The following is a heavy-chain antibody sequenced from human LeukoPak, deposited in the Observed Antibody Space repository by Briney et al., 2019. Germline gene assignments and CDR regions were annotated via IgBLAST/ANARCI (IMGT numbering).Heavy chain of an antibody. CDR3: AHGTVYQLDY. CDR2: ILGGAGST. Sequence: GGTLILSCAASGFSFSSDGMSWVRQAPGKWLEWVSGILGGAGSTYYADSVKGRFIISRDNSKNTLYLQMNSLRAEDTAVYYCAHGTVYQLDYWGRGTLVTVSS. V-gene: IGHV3-23*01. J-gene: IGHJ4*02. CDR1: GFSFSSDG. D-gene: IGHD2-2*01.